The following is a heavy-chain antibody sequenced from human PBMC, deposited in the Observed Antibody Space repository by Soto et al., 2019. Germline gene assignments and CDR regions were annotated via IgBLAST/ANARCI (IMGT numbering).Heavy chain of an antibody. J-gene: IGHJ6*03. CDR3: ARKVPAYYYYYSYLDF. CDR1: GYTFTSYD. D-gene: IGHD2-2*01. Sequence: ASVKVSCKASGYTFTSYDINWVRQATGQGLEWMGWMNPNSGNTGYAQKFQGRVTMTRNTSISTAYMELSSLRSEDTAVYYCARKVPAYYYYYSYLDFWVKGTSVTVSS. V-gene: IGHV1-8*01. CDR2: MNPNSGNT.